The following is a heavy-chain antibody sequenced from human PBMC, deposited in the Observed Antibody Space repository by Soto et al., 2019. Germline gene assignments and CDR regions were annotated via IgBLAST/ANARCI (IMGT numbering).Heavy chain of an antibody. CDR1: GGSFSGYY. CDR2: INHSGST. CDR3: ARGGHPGVMDV. Sequence: PSETLSLTCAVYGGSFSGYYWSWIRQPPGKGLEWIGEINHSGSTNYNPSLKSRVTISVDTSKNQFSLKLSSVTAADTAVYYCARGGHPGVMDVWGQGTTVTVSS. V-gene: IGHV4-34*01. J-gene: IGHJ6*02. D-gene: IGHD3-10*01.